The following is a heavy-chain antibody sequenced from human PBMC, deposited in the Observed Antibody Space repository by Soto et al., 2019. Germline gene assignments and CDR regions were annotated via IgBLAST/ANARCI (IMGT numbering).Heavy chain of an antibody. CDR2: INAGNGNT. Sequence: QVQLVQSGAEEKKPGASVKVSCEASGYTFTSYAMHWVRQAPGQRLEWMGWINAGNGNTKYSQKFQGRVTITRDTSASTAYMELSSLRSEDTAVYYCASSSGYYLIDDSWCQGTLVTVSS. J-gene: IGHJ4*02. CDR3: ASSSGYYLIDDS. CDR1: GYTFTSYA. D-gene: IGHD3-22*01. V-gene: IGHV1-3*05.